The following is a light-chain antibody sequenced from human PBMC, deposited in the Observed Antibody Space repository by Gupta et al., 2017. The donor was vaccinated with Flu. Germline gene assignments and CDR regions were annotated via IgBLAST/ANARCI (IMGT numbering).Light chain of an antibody. V-gene: IGLV3-21*02. CDR3: NEWHTTSDYCRV. J-gene: IGLJ3*02. Sequence: SYVLTQSPSVSVPPGQTAKITCGGDNIGTRSVNCYQKKPGQAPVLVLYDNSDRPSGIPERFSGSNSGTTATLTTSMVEAGYEADYDGNEWHTTSDYCRVFGGGTKLTVL. CDR2: DNS. CDR1: NIGTRS.